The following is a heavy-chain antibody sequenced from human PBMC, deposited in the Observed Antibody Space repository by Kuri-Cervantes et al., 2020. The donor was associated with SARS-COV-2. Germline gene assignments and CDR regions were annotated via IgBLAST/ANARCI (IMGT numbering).Heavy chain of an antibody. Sequence: GGSLRLSCTASGFTFGDYAMSWVRQAPGKGLEWVANIKQDGSEKYYVDSVKGRFTISRDNAKNSLYLQMNSLRAEDTAVYYCARDGYCSSTSCYSYYYYMDVWGKGTTVTVSS. CDR2: IKQDGSEK. D-gene: IGHD2-2*03. V-gene: IGHV3-7*01. J-gene: IGHJ6*03. CDR3: ARDGYCSSTSCYSYYYYMDV. CDR1: GFTFGDYA.